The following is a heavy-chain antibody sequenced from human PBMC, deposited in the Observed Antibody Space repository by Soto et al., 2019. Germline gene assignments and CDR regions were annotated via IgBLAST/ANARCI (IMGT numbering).Heavy chain of an antibody. D-gene: IGHD3-16*01. CDR2: IIPIFGTA. Sequence: SVKVSCKASGGTFSSYAISWVRQAPGQGLEWMGGIIPIFGTANYAQKFQGRATITADESTSTAYMELSSLRSEDTAVYYCGRGVGSANNYDYWGQGTLVTVS. J-gene: IGHJ4*02. V-gene: IGHV1-69*13. CDR1: GGTFSSYA. CDR3: GRGVGSANNYDY.